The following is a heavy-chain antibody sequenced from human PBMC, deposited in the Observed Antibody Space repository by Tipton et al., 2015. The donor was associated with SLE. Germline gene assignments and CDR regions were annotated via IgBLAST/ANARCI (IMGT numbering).Heavy chain of an antibody. CDR3: ARDYYGSGFDAFDI. J-gene: IGHJ3*02. D-gene: IGHD3-10*01. V-gene: IGHV4-59*11. CDR2: IYYTGNT. Sequence: TLSLTCSVSGGSMSYHYWSWIRQPPGKGLEWIGYIYYTGNTNYNPSLKSRVTISVDTSKNQFSLRLSSVTAADTAVYYCARDYYGSGFDAFDIWGQGTMVTVSS. CDR1: GGSMSYHY.